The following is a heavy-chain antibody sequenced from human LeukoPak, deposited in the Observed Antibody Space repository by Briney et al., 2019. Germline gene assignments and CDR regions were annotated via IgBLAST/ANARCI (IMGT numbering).Heavy chain of an antibody. CDR3: AKDRWRDGSSSFDN. V-gene: IGHV1-18*01. CDR1: GYTFSSYS. J-gene: IGHJ4*02. Sequence: ASVKVSCKASGYTFSSYSINWVRQAPGQGLEWMGWISTYNGNANYAQKLQGRVTMTTDTSTSTAYMELRSLRSDDTAVYYCAKDRWRDGSSSFDNWGQGTLVTVSS. CDR2: ISTYNGNA. D-gene: IGHD6-6*01.